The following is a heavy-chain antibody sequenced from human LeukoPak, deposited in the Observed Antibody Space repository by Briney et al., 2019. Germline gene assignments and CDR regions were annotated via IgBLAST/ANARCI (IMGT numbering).Heavy chain of an antibody. CDR3: GRDLIGGGQLLVYYYYGMDV. V-gene: IGHV1-69*04. CDR2: IIPILGIA. Sequence: AVKVSCKASGGTFSSYAMSWVRQARGQGLKWMGRIIPILGIANYAQKFQGRVTITADKSTSTAYMELSSLRSEDTAVYYCGRDLIGGGQLLVYYYYGMDVWGQGTTVTVSS. J-gene: IGHJ6*02. CDR1: GGTFSSYA. D-gene: IGHD2-2*01.